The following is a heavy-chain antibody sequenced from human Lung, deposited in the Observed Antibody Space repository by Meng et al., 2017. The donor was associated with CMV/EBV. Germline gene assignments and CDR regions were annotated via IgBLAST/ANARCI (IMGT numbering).Heavy chain of an antibody. CDR2: IDDSGST. CDR3: ARGKQDAWELLAY. Sequence: QVQLEGSGPGLGTPSGTLSLTCGVSGVSISSNIRWTWVRQPPGKGLEWIGDIDDSGSTNYNPSLNSRISISLDKSKNHFSLKVNSVTAADTAVYYCARGKQDAWELLAYWGQGALVTVSS. J-gene: IGHJ4*02. CDR1: GVSISSNIR. V-gene: IGHV4-4*02. D-gene: IGHD1-26*01.